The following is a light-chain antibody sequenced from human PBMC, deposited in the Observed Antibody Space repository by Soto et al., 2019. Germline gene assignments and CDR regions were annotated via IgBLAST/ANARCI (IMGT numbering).Light chain of an antibody. CDR2: GAS. CDR3: QQYGSSLWT. Sequence: EIVMTQSPATLSVSPGERATLSCGASQSVSSNLAWYQQKPGQAPRLLIYGASTRATGIPARFSGSGSGTDFTLTISRLEPEDFAVYYCQQYGSSLWTFGQGTKVDI. V-gene: IGKV3-15*01. J-gene: IGKJ1*01. CDR1: QSVSSN.